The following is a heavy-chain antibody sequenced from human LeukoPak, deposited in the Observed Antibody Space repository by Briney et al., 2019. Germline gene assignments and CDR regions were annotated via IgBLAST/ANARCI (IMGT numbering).Heavy chain of an antibody. CDR1: GYTFTGYY. CDR3: ARGMTTVVTPWVY. J-gene: IGHJ4*02. Sequence: ASVKVSCKASGYTFTGYYMHWVRQAPGQGLEWMGWINPNSGGTNYAQKFQGRVTMTRDTSISTAYMQLSRLRSDDTAVYYCARGMTTVVTPWVYWGQGTLVTVSS. CDR2: INPNSGGT. V-gene: IGHV1-2*02. D-gene: IGHD4-23*01.